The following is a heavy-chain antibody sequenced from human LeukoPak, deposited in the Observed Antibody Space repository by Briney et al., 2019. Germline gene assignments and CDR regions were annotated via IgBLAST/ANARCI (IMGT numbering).Heavy chain of an antibody. V-gene: IGHV3-23*01. Sequence: PGGSLRLSCAASGFTFSSYAMSWVRQAPGKGLEWVSAISDSGGSTYYADSVKGRFTISRDNSKNTLYLQMNSLRAEDTALYYCAKAGGSGSYGLQYYYYMDVWGKGTTVTVSS. CDR1: GFTFSSYA. D-gene: IGHD3-10*01. J-gene: IGHJ6*03. CDR3: AKAGGSGSYGLQYYYYMDV. CDR2: ISDSGGST.